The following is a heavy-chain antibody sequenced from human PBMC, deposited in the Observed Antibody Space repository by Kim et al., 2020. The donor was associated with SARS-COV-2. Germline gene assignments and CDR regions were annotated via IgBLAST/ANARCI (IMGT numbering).Heavy chain of an antibody. Sequence: GGSLRLSCAASGFTFDDYAMHWVRQAPGKGLEWVSGITWNSGSIGYADSVKGRFTISRDNAKNSLYLQMNSLRAEDTALYYYAKDMGYSSSWYGTSISPHMDVWGKGTTVTVSS. V-gene: IGHV3-9*01. CDR3: AKDMGYSSSWYGTSISPHMDV. J-gene: IGHJ6*03. D-gene: IGHD6-13*01. CDR2: ITWNSGSI. CDR1: GFTFDDYA.